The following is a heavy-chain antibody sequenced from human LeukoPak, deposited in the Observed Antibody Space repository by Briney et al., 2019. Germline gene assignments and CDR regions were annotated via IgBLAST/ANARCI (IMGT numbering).Heavy chain of an antibody. D-gene: IGHD6-13*01. Sequence: SETLSLTCTVSGGSISSYYWSWIRQPPGKGLEWIGYIYYSGSTNYNPSLKSRVTISVDTSKNQFSLKLSSVTAADTAVYYCAKSGQLDMRWDYWGQGTLVTVSS. CDR2: IYYSGST. CDR3: AKSGQLDMRWDY. V-gene: IGHV4-59*08. J-gene: IGHJ4*02. CDR1: GGSISSYY.